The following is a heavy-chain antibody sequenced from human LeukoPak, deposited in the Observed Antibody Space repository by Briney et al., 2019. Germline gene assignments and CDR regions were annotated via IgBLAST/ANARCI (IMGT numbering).Heavy chain of an antibody. CDR3: AREDGTFDP. D-gene: IGHD5-24*01. CDR1: GFTFSSYW. V-gene: IGHV3-7*05. Sequence: PGGSLRLSCGASGFTFSSYWMNWVRQAPGKGLEWVANIHPDTTQKYYVESVRGRFTISRDNAKNSLFLQMNSLGADDTAVYYCAREDGTFDPWGPGTLVTVSS. CDR2: IHPDTTQK. J-gene: IGHJ5*02.